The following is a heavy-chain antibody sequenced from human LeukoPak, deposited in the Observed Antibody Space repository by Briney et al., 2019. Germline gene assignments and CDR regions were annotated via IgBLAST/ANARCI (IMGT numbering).Heavy chain of an antibody. J-gene: IGHJ6*03. CDR1: GYTFTGYY. CDR3: ARGSSIHVLLYHYYYMDV. Sequence: ASVKVSCKASGYTFTGYYMHWVRQAPGQGLEWMGWINPSSGRTNYAQNFQDRVAMTRDTSISTAYMELSSLRSDDTAAYYCARGSSIHVLLYHYYYMDVWGKGTTVAVSS. CDR2: INPSSGRT. D-gene: IGHD2-2*01. V-gene: IGHV1-2*02.